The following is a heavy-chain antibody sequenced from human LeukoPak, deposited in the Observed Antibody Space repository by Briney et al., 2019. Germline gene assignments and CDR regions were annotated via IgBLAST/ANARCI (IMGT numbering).Heavy chain of an antibody. CDR2: ISYDGSNK. J-gene: IGHJ6*02. D-gene: IGHD3-9*01. Sequence: GGSLRLSCAASGFTFSSYAMHWVRQAPGKGLEGVAVISYDGSNKYYADSVKGRFTISRDNSKNTLYLQMNSLRAEDTAVYYCARDDVLRYFDWLLYPSPYYYGMDVWGQGTTVTVSS. CDR1: GFTFSSYA. V-gene: IGHV3-30-3*01. CDR3: ARDDVLRYFDWLLYPSPYYYGMDV.